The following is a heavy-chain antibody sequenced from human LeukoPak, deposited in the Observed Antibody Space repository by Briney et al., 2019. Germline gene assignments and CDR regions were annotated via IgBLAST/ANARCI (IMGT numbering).Heavy chain of an antibody. V-gene: IGHV1-18*01. D-gene: IGHD2-2*01. CDR2: ISAYNGNT. CDR3: ARGGCSSTSCPPNCFDP. CDR1: GYTFTNYG. J-gene: IGHJ5*02. Sequence: GASVEVSCKASGYTFTNYGITWVRQAPGQGLERMGWISAYNGNTDYLQRLQGRVTMTTDTSTSTAYMELRSLRSDDTAVYYCARGGCSSTSCPPNCFDPRGQGTLVTVSS.